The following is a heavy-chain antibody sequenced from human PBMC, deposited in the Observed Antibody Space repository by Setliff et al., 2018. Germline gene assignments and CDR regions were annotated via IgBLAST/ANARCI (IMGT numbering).Heavy chain of an antibody. Sequence: SETLSLTCNVYGGSFDTYYWSWIRQAPGTGLEWIAYVHDNGETNQNPSLKSRVTISVDTSKNQFSLKMTSVTAADTAIYYCARGSTGIYDPWGQGILVTVSS. D-gene: IGHD1-1*01. CDR1: GGSFDTYY. CDR2: VHDNGET. J-gene: IGHJ5*02. CDR3: ARGSTGIYDP. V-gene: IGHV4-59*13.